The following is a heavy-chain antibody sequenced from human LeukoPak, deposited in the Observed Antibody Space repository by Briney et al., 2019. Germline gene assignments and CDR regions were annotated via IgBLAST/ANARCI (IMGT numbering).Heavy chain of an antibody. CDR2: ISSSSSTI. CDR1: GFTFSSYS. Sequence: GGSLRLSCAASGFTFSSYSMNWVRQAPGKGLEWVSYISSSSSTIYYAVSVKGRFTIARDNAKNSLYLQMNRLRDEDTAVYYCARGLTYYYDSSGQFYGDYWGQGTLVTVSS. J-gene: IGHJ4*02. V-gene: IGHV3-48*02. D-gene: IGHD3-22*01. CDR3: ARGLTYYYDSSGQFYGDY.